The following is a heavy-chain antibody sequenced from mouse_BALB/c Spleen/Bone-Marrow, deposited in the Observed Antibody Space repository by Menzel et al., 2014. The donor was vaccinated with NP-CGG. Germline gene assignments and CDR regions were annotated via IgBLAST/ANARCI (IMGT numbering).Heavy chain of an antibody. J-gene: IGHJ3*01. CDR2: IAPANGNT. Sequence: EVQLQQSGAELVKPGASVKLSCTASGLNIKDSYMHWVKQRPEQGLEWIGRIAPANGNTEYDPKFQDKATITADTSSNTAYLQLSSLTSEDTAVYYCVRSLVEVKYWGQGTLVTVSA. V-gene: IGHV14-3*02. CDR1: GLNIKDSY. CDR3: VRSLVEVKY. D-gene: IGHD1-1*02.